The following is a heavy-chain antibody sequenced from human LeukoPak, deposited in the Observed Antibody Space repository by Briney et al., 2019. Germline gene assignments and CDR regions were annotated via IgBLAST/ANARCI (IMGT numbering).Heavy chain of an antibody. CDR2: IRSDGYHT. J-gene: IGHJ4*02. V-gene: IGHV3-30*02. D-gene: IGHD1-26*01. Sequence: PGGSLRLSCGASGFLFDDHDMHWVRQAPGKGLEGVAYIRSDGYHTYYSDSVKGRFTITRDHLKNTLYLQMNSLRLEDMAVYYCGRTSGSGVDYWGQGTRVTVSS. CDR3: GRTSGSGVDY. CDR1: GFLFDDHD.